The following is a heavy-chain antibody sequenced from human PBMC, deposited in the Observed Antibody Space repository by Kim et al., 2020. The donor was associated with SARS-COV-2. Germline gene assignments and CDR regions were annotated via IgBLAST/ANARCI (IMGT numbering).Heavy chain of an antibody. CDR3: ARERPSYDILTGTYYYYYGMDV. V-gene: IGHV4-59*13. CDR2: IYYSGST. D-gene: IGHD3-9*01. J-gene: IGHJ6*02. CDR1: GGSISSYY. Sequence: SETLSLTCTVSGGSISSYYWSWIRQPPGKGLEWIGYIYYSGSTNYNPSLKSRVTISVDTSKNQFSLKLSSVTAADTAVYYCARERPSYDILTGTYYYYYGMDVWGQGTTVTVSS.